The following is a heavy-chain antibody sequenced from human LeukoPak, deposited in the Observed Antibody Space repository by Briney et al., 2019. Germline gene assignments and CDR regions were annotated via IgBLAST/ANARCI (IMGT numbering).Heavy chain of an antibody. CDR3: ARVVTMIVVVRSSPYYFDY. CDR1: GVSISSNLW. V-gene: IGHV4-4*02. J-gene: IGHJ4*02. Sequence: PSETLSLTCAVSGVSISSNLWWTWVRRPPGKGLEWIAEIHHSGSINYNPSLKSRVTISVDKAKNQFSLNLNSVTAADTAVYYCARVVTMIVVVRSSPYYFDYWGQGTLVTVSS. D-gene: IGHD3-22*01. CDR2: IHHSGSI.